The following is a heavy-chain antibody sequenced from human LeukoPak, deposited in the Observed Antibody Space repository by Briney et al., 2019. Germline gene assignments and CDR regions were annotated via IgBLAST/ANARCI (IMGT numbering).Heavy chain of an antibody. V-gene: IGHV4-59*12. CDR1: GVSISSYY. CDR3: ARDLTLLGYFDY. J-gene: IGHJ4*02. Sequence: PSETLSLTCTVSGVSISSYYWSWIRQSPGKELEWIGYISDSGGTKYNPSLKSRVTILRDTSKKQFSLKLKSMTAADTAVYYCARDLTLLGYFDYWGQGTLVTVSS. D-gene: IGHD1-26*01. CDR2: ISDSGGT.